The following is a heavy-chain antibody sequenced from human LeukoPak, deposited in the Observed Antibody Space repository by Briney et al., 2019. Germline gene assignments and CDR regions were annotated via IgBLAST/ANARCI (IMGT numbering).Heavy chain of an antibody. CDR2: IYYSGST. CDR1: GGSISSGDYY. D-gene: IGHD2-2*01. CDR3: ARVVVVPAVVDY. V-gene: IGHV4-30-4*01. J-gene: IGHJ4*02. Sequence: SQTLSLTCTVSGGSISSGDYYWSWIRQPPGKGLEWIGYIYYSGSTYYNPSLKSRVTISVDTSKNKFSLKLSSVTAADTAVYYCARVVVVPAVVDYWGQGTLVTVSS.